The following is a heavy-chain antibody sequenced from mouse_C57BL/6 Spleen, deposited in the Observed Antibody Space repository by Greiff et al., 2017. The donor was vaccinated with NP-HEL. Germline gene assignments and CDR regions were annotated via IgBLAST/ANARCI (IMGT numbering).Heavy chain of an antibody. Sequence: EVQLQQSGPELVKPGASVKISCKASGYTFTDYYMNWVKQSHGKSLEWIGDINPNNGGTSYNQKFKGKATLTVDKSSSTAYMELRSLTSEDSAVYYCARRGSSYGSYYAMDYWGQGTSVTVSS. J-gene: IGHJ4*01. V-gene: IGHV1-26*01. CDR3: ARRGSSYGSYYAMDY. CDR1: GYTFTDYY. D-gene: IGHD1-1*01. CDR2: INPNNGGT.